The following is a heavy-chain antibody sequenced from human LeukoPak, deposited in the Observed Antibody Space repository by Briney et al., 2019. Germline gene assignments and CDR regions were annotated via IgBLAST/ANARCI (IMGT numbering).Heavy chain of an antibody. Sequence: PGGSLRPSCAASGFTFSSYSMNWVRQAPGKGLEWVSSISRGSRYIFYADSVKGRFTISRDNSKNMLYLQMHSLRAEDTDVYYCEKENDSSEVRRDFCGFDIWGQGTMVTVSS. J-gene: IGHJ3*02. CDR2: ISRGSRYI. D-gene: IGHD3-22*01. CDR3: EKENDSSEVRRDFCGFDI. CDR1: GFTFSSYS. V-gene: IGHV3-21*01.